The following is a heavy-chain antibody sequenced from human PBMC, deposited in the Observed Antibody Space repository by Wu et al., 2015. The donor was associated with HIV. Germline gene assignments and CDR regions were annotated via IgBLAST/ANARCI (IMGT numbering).Heavy chain of an antibody. V-gene: IGHV4-59*01. Sequence: QVQLQESGPGLVKTAETLSLTCTVSGGSMSGYYWTWIRQPPGKGLEWIGFIYHSGSTNYNPSLKSRVTISVDTSKNQFSLRLSSVTAADTAVYYCARDSTTIAFDIWGQGTMVTVSS. J-gene: IGHJ3*02. CDR3: ARDSTTIAFDI. CDR1: GGSMSGYY. D-gene: IGHD5-12*01. CDR2: IYHSGST.